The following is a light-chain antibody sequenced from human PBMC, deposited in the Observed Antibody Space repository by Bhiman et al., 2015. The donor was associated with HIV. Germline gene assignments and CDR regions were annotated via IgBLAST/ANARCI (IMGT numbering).Light chain of an antibody. Sequence: QSALTQPASVSGSPGQSIAISCTGTSSDVGAYTYVSWYQQHPGQAPKLMIYAVSNRPSGVSNRFSGSKSGNTASLTISGLQAEDEADYTSSSPPYVFGTGTKVTVL. CDR3: SSPPYV. CDR2: AVS. J-gene: IGLJ1*01. V-gene: IGLV2-14*03. CDR1: SSDVGAYTY.